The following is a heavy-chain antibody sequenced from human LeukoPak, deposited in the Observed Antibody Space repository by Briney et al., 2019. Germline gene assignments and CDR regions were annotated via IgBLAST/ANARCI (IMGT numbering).Heavy chain of an antibody. Sequence: SETLSLTCTVSGGSISSYYWSWIRQPPGKGLEWIGYIYYSGSTNYNPSLKCRVTISVDTSKSQFSLKLSSVTAADTAVYYCARASAGWIVVDGRSQFDYWGQGTLVTVSS. CDR1: GGSISSYY. D-gene: IGHD3-22*01. CDR2: IYYSGST. V-gene: IGHV4-59*12. CDR3: ARASAGWIVVDGRSQFDY. J-gene: IGHJ4*02.